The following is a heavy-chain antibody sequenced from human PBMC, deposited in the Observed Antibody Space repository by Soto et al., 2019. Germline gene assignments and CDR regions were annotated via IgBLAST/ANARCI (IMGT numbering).Heavy chain of an antibody. CDR1: GGSISSGGYS. Sequence: SETLSLTCAVSGGSISSGGYSWSWIRQPPGKGLEWIGYIYHSGSTYYNPSLKSRVTISVDRSKNQFSLKLSSVTAADTAVYYCARASMVRGVNYWGQGTLVTVSS. D-gene: IGHD3-10*01. J-gene: IGHJ4*02. CDR2: IYHSGST. CDR3: ARASMVRGVNY. V-gene: IGHV4-30-2*01.